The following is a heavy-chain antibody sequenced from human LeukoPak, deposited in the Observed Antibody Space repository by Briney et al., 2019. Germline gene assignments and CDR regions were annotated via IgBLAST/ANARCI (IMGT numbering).Heavy chain of an antibody. Sequence: SQTLSLTCAVSGGSISSGGYSWSWIRQPPGKGLEWIGYIYHSGNTYYNPSLKSRVTISVDRSKNQFSLKLSSVTAADTAVYYCASLLNDYGDYVDDYWGQGTLVTVSS. J-gene: IGHJ4*02. CDR3: ASLLNDYGDYVDDY. CDR1: GGSISSGGYS. V-gene: IGHV4-30-2*01. CDR2: IYHSGNT. D-gene: IGHD4-17*01.